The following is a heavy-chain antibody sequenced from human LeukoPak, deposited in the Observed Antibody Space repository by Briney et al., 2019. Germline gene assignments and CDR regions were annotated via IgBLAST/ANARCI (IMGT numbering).Heavy chain of an antibody. Sequence: GGSLRLSCAASGFTVSSNYMSWVRQAPGKGLEWVSVIYSGGSTYYADSVKGRFTISRDNSKNTLYLQMNSLRAEDTAVYYCARGTRVPLWQPDTGGYFDYWGQGALVTVSS. D-gene: IGHD2-21*01. CDR3: ARGTRVPLWQPDTGGYFDY. J-gene: IGHJ4*02. V-gene: IGHV3-53*01. CDR1: GFTVSSNY. CDR2: IYSGGST.